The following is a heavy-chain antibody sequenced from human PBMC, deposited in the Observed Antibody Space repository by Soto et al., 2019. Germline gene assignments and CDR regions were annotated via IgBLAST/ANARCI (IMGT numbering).Heavy chain of an antibody. CDR1: GFTFSSYA. J-gene: IGHJ6*02. Sequence: EVQLLESGGGLVQPGGSLRLSCAASGFTFSSYAMSWVRQAPGKGLEWVSSISGSGGSTYYADSVKGRFTISRDNTMITLYIQMNSLRAEDTAVYYCAKDQFSKYQPILGVSGSYYDGMDVWGQGTAVTVSS. D-gene: IGHD2-2*01. CDR2: ISGSGGST. V-gene: IGHV3-23*01. CDR3: AKDQFSKYQPILGVSGSYYDGMDV.